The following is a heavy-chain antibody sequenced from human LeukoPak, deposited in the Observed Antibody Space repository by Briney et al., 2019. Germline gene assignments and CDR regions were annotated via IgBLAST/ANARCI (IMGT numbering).Heavy chain of an antibody. V-gene: IGHV3-48*04. D-gene: IGHD6-6*01. CDR1: GFTFRNSA. Sequence: GGPLRLSCGGSGFTFRNSAMNWVRQAPGKGLEWVSYISSSSSNIAYADAVKGRFTISRDNVKNSLYLQVNSLRVEDTSVYYCARGGAARPDYWGQGTLVTVSS. CDR2: ISSSSSNI. CDR3: ARGGAARPDY. J-gene: IGHJ4*02.